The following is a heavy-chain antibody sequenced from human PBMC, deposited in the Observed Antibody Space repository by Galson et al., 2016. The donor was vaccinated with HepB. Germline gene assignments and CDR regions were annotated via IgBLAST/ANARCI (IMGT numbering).Heavy chain of an antibody. Sequence: QSGAEVKKPGESLKISCKGSGYNFNVFYIAWVRQTPGKGLEWMGLIFPRDSETTYSPSLESQVIISVDKSTSTAYLQWTSLKASDTAIYYWARHVASCSPFDDWGHGTRVTVSS. CDR1: GYNFNVFY. CDR2: IFPRDSET. J-gene: IGHJ4*01. D-gene: IGHD2-15*01. V-gene: IGHV5-51*01. CDR3: ARHVASCSPFDD.